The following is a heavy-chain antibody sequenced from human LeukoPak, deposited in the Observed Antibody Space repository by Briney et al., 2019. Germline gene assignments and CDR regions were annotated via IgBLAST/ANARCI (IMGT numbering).Heavy chain of an antibody. J-gene: IGHJ4*02. CDR3: ARHRTAFDY. CDR2: ITTSSSYI. Sequence: GGSLRLSCAASGFSFGDYSMNWVRQAPGKGLEWVSSITTSSSYIYYADSVKVRFTISRDNAKNSLYLQMTSLRAEDTAVYYCARHRTAFDYWGRGTLVTVSS. V-gene: IGHV3-21*01. CDR1: GFSFGDYS. D-gene: IGHD3-16*02.